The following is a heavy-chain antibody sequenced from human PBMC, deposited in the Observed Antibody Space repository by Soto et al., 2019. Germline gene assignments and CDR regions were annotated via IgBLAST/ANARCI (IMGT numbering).Heavy chain of an antibody. D-gene: IGHD3-22*01. J-gene: IGHJ4*02. V-gene: IGHV3-48*02. CDR2: ISSSSSTI. CDR1: GFTFSSYS. Sequence: GGSLRLSCAASGFTFSSYSMNWVRQAPGKGLEWVSYISSSSSTIYYADSVKGRFTISRDNAKNSLYLQMNSLRDEDTAVYYCARDHPESSGYQTDGDFDYWGQGTLVTVSS. CDR3: ARDHPESSGYQTDGDFDY.